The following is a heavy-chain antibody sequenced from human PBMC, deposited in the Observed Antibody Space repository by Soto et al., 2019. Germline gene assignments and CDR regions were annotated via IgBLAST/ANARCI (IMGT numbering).Heavy chain of an antibody. V-gene: IGHV4-30-4*01. D-gene: IGHD6-13*01. J-gene: IGHJ6*01. Sequence: SETLSLTCTVSGGSISSGDYYWSWIRQPPGKGLEWIGYIYYSGSTYYNPSLKSRVTISVDTSKNQFSLKLSSVTAADTAVYYCAREVRVGQNLVPPFRYYYGMAVWGQGTTVTVSS. CDR1: GGSISSGDYY. CDR2: IYYSGST. CDR3: AREVRVGQNLVPPFRYYYGMAV.